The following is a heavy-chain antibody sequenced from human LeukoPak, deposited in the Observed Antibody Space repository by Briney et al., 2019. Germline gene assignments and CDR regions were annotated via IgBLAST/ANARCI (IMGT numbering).Heavy chain of an antibody. Sequence: SETLSLTCAVYGGSFSGYYWSWIRQPPGKGLEWIGEINHSGSTNYNPSLKSRVTISVDTSKNQFSLKLSSVAAADTAVYYCARAPPKPQITMITYNWFDPWGQGTLVTVSS. CDR2: INHSGST. CDR3: ARAPPKPQITMITYNWFDP. D-gene: IGHD3-22*01. V-gene: IGHV4-34*01. J-gene: IGHJ5*02. CDR1: GGSFSGYY.